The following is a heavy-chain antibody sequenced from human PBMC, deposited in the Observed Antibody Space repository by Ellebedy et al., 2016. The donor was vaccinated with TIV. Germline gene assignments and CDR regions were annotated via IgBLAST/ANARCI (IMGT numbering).Heavy chain of an antibody. Sequence: ASVKVSCKASGYTFTSYYMHWVRQAPGQGLEWMGIINPSGGSTSYAQKLQGRVTMTRDTSTSTVYMELSSLRSEDKAVYYCASSLGRLDAFDIWGQGTMVTVSS. CDR3: ASSLGRLDAFDI. CDR1: GYTFTSYY. V-gene: IGHV1-46*04. CDR2: INPSGGST. J-gene: IGHJ3*02.